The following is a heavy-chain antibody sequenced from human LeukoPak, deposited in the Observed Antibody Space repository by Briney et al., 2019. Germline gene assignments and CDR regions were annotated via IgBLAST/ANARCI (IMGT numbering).Heavy chain of an antibody. J-gene: IGHJ3*02. D-gene: IGHD3-22*01. V-gene: IGHV3-48*03. CDR3: ARIGDYYDSSGYYYVYAFDI. CDR2: ISSSGSTI. Sequence: GGSLRLSCAASGFTFSSHEMNWVRQAPGKGLEWVSYISSSGSTIYYADSVKGRFTISRDNAKNSLYLQMNSLRDEDTAVYYCARIGDYYDSSGYYYVYAFDIWGQGTMVTVSS. CDR1: GFTFSSHE.